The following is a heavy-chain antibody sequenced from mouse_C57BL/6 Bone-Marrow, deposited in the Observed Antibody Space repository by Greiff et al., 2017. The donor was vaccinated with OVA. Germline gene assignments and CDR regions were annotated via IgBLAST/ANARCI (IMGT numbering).Heavy chain of an antibody. J-gene: IGHJ1*03. CDR2: IYPGNSDT. V-gene: IGHV1-5*01. CDR1: GYTFTSYW. CDR3: TRYYGSRYGGYFDV. Sequence: EVQLQQSGTVLARPGASVKMSCKTSGYTFTSYWMHWVKQRPGQGLEWIGAIYPGNSDTSYNQKFKGKAKLTAVTSASTAYMELSSLTNEDSAVYYWTRYYGSRYGGYFDVWGTGTTVTVSS. D-gene: IGHD1-1*01.